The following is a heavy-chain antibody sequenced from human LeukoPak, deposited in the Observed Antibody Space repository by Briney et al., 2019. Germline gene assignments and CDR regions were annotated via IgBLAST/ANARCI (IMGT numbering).Heavy chain of an antibody. CDR1: GGSISSYY. CDR2: IYYSGST. D-gene: IGHD4-17*01. J-gene: IGHJ5*02. V-gene: IGHV4-59*08. Sequence: PSETLSLTCTVSGGSISSYYWSWIRQPPGKGLEWIGYIYYSGSTNYNPSLKSRVTISVDTSKNQFSLKLSSVTAADTAVYYCARRGTTDYWFDPWGQGTLVTVSP. CDR3: ARRGTTDYWFDP.